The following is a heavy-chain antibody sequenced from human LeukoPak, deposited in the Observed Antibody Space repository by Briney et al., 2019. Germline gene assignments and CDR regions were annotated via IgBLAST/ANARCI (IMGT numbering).Heavy chain of an antibody. J-gene: IGHJ5*02. V-gene: IGHV4-4*07. Sequence: SETLSLTCTVSGGSISSYYWSWIRQPAGKGLEWIGRIYTSGSTNYNPSLKSRVTMSVDTSKNQFSLKLSSVTAADTAVYYCARDTQEARITIFGVVGHWLDPWGQGTLVTVSS. D-gene: IGHD3-3*01. CDR1: GGSISSYY. CDR2: IYTSGST. CDR3: ARDTQEARITIFGVVGHWLDP.